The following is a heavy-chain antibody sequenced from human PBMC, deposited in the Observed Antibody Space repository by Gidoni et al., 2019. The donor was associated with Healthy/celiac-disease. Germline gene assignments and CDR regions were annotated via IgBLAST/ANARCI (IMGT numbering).Heavy chain of an antibody. CDR3: ARSPGYSSGWLVGYYYYYGMDV. CDR2: IFSNDEK. Sequence: QVTLKESGPVLVKPTETLTLTCTVSGFSLSNARMGVSWLRQPPGKALEWLAHIFSNDEKSYSTSLKSRLTISKDTSKSQVVLTMTNMDPVDTATYYCARSPGYSSGWLVGYYYYYGMDVWGQGTTVTVSS. V-gene: IGHV2-26*01. CDR1: GFSLSNARMG. J-gene: IGHJ6*02. D-gene: IGHD6-19*01.